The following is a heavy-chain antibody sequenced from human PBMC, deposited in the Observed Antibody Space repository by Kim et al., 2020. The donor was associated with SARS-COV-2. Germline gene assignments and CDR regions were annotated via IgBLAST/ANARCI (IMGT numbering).Heavy chain of an antibody. Sequence: SETLSLTCSVSGASISSSYWSWIRQAPGKGLEWIGYISNIGSTHYRPSLKSRVTILLETSKNQLSLRLSYGTAADTAFYYCADGGGGDGANWGQGTEVA. CDR3: ADGGGGDGAN. CDR1: GASISSSY. V-gene: IGHV4-59*13. CDR2: ISNIGST. D-gene: IGHD3-16*01. J-gene: IGHJ4*02.